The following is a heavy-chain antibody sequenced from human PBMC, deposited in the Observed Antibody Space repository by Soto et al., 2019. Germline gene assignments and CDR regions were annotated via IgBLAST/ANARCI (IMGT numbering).Heavy chain of an antibody. J-gene: IGHJ6*03. D-gene: IGHD6-6*01. CDR1: GGSISSSSYY. CDR2: IYYSGST. V-gene: IGHV4-39*01. Sequence: QLQLQESGPGLMKPSETLSLTCTVSGGSISSSSYYWGWIRQPPGKGLEWIGSIYYSGSTYYNPSLKSRVTISVDTSKNQFSLKLSSVTAADTAVYYCARHFVPVFNYYYYMDVWGKGTTVTVSS. CDR3: ARHFVPVFNYYYYMDV.